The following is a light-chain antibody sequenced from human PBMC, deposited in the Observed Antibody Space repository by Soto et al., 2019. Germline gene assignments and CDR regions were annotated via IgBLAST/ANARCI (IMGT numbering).Light chain of an antibody. J-gene: IGKJ3*01. CDR1: QGISSY. CDR3: QQYYSYPFT. V-gene: IGKV1-8*01. CDR2: AAS. Sequence: AIRMTQSPSSFSASTGDRVTITCRARQGISSYLAWYQQKPGKAPKLLIYAASTLQSGVPSRFSGSGSGTDFTLTISCLQSEDFATYYCQQYYSYPFTFGPGTKVDIQ.